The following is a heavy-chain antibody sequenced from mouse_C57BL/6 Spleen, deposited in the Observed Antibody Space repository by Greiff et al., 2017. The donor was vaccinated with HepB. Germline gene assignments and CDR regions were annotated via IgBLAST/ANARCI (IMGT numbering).Heavy chain of an antibody. CDR2: IYPGSGST. Sequence: QVQLQQPGAELVKPGASVKMSCKASGYTFTSYWITWVKQRPGQGLEWIGDIYPGSGSTNYNEKFKSKATLTVDTSSSTAYRQRSSLTSEDSAVYYCARPYYYGSSDDYFDYWGQGTTRTVSS. D-gene: IGHD1-1*01. J-gene: IGHJ2*01. V-gene: IGHV1-55*01. CDR1: GYTFTSYW. CDR3: ARPYYYGSSDDYFDY.